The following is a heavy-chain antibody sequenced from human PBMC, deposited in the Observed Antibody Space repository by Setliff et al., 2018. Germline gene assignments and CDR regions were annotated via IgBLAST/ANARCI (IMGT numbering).Heavy chain of an antibody. V-gene: IGHV4-39*07. CDR2: IYYSGST. D-gene: IGHD2-8*02. CDR1: GGSISSSSYY. J-gene: IGHJ4*02. CDR3: TVYNTGSSKDHY. Sequence: KPSETLSLTCTVSGGSISSSSYYWGWIRQPPGKGLEWIGSIYYSGSTNYNPSLKSRVTISVDTSKNQFSLKLSSVTAADTALYYCTVYNTGSSKDHYWGQGTPVTVSS.